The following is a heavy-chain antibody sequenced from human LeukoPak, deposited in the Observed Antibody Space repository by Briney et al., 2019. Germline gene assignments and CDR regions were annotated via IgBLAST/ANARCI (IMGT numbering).Heavy chain of an antibody. CDR1: GFTFSTYS. CDR3: LEGDRSNGAF. D-gene: IGHD2-8*01. Sequence: PGGSLRLSCSASGFTFSTYSMHWVRQAPGKGLEHVSAISGDGGTPYYADSVKGRFTISRDNSKNTLYFQMSSLRAEDTAVYYCLEGDRSNGAFWGQGTLVTVSS. V-gene: IGHV3-64D*06. J-gene: IGHJ4*02. CDR2: ISGDGGTP.